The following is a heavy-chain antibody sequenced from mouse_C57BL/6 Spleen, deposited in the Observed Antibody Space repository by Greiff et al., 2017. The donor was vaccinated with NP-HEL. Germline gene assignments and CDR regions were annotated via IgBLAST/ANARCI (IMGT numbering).Heavy chain of an antibody. V-gene: IGHV14-3*01. Sequence: VQLKESVAELVRPGASVKLSCTASGFNIKNTYMHWVKQRPEQGLEWIGRIDPANGNTKYAPKFQGKATITADTSSNTAYLQLSSLTSEDTAIYYCAIPYGYDEGFAYWGQGTLVTVSA. CDR2: IDPANGNT. CDR1: GFNIKNTY. CDR3: AIPYGYDEGFAY. J-gene: IGHJ3*01. D-gene: IGHD2-2*01.